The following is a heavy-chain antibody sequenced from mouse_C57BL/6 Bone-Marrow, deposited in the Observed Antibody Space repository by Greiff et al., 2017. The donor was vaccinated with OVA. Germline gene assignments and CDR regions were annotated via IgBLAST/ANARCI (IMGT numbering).Heavy chain of an antibody. Sequence: LKESGPGILQPSQTLRLTCSFSGFSLSTFGMGVVWLRHPPGKGLLWLEHIWWDDDKYYNPALKSRLTISKDTSKNQIFRKIANVDTADTATYYCAGMYGYYYDYWGQGTSVTVSS. D-gene: IGHD2-3*01. CDR1: GFSLSTFGMG. V-gene: IGHV8-8*01. CDR3: AGMYGYYYDY. J-gene: IGHJ4*01. CDR2: IWWDDDK.